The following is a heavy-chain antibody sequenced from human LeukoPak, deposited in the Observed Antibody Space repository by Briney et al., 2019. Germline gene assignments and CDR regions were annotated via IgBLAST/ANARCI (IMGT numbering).Heavy chain of an antibody. CDR1: GGSITSGGYY. CDR3: ARMGLRVRGAVDY. D-gene: IGHD3-10*01. V-gene: IGHV4-31*03. CDR2: IYYSGST. J-gene: IGHJ4*02. Sequence: SQTLSLTCTVSGGSITSGGYYWSWIRQHPGKGLEWIGYIYYSGSTYYNPSLKSRVTISVDTSKNQSSLKLSSVTAADTAVYYCARMGLRVRGAVDYWGQGTLVTVSS.